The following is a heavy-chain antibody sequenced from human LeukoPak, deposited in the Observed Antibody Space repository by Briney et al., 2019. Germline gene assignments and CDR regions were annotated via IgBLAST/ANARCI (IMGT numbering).Heavy chain of an antibody. CDR3: ARFGDHGRYYYYYMDV. CDR2: INPSGGST. J-gene: IGHJ6*03. Sequence: GASVKVSCKASGYTFTSYYMHWVRQAPRQGLEWMGIINPSGGSTTYAQKFQGRVTMTRDTSTSTVYMELSSLRSEDTAVYYCARFGDHGRYYYYYMDVWGKGTTVTVSS. CDR1: GYTFTSYY. D-gene: IGHD4-17*01. V-gene: IGHV1-46*01.